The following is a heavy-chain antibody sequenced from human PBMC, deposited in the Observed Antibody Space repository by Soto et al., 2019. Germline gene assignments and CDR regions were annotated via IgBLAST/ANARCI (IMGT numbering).Heavy chain of an antibody. CDR1: GYTFTSYD. CDR2: MNPNSGNT. V-gene: IGHV1-8*01. CDR3: ARGTGDGYNYSYYYYYYSMDV. J-gene: IGHJ6*02. Sequence: ASVKVSCKASGYTFTSYDINWVRQATGQGLEWMGWMNPNSGNTGYAQKFQGRVTMTRNTSISTAYMELSSLRSEDTAVYYCARGTGDGYNYSYYYYYYSMDVWGQGTTVTVSS. D-gene: IGHD5-12*01.